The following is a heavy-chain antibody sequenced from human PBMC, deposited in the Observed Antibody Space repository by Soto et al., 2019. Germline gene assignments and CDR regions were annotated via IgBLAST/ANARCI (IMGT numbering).Heavy chain of an antibody. Sequence: QITLKESGPTLVKPTQTLTLTCTFSGFSLTTRGVGVGWIRHPPGKALEWLPLIYWDDDKRDSPSLKSRLTITKDTSKNQVVLTMTIVDPANTAKYFCAHRTATVTWWFDPWGQGTLVTVSS. CDR3: AHRTATVTWWFDP. D-gene: IGHD4-4*01. CDR2: IYWDDDK. J-gene: IGHJ5*02. V-gene: IGHV2-5*02. CDR1: GFSLTTRGVG.